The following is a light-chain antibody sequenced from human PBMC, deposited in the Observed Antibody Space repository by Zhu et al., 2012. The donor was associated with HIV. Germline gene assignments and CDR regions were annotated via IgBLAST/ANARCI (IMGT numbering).Light chain of an antibody. Sequence: EIVLTQSPDTLSLSPGDRATLACRASESVNRNYVIWYQQKPGQAPRPLIYGASDRASGVPDRFSGSGSGTDFTLTISRLEPEDFAVYYCHQYDNSWTFGQGTKVEIK. CDR3: HQYDNSWT. V-gene: IGKV3-20*01. CDR1: ESVNRNY. CDR2: GAS. J-gene: IGKJ1*01.